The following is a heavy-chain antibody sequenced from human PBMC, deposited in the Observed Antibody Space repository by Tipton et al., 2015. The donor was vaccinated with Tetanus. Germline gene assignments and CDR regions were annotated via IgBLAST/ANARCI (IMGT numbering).Heavy chain of an antibody. V-gene: IGHV1-18*01. Sequence: QLVQSGAEVRKPGASVRISCTLSGYYLTNYGVSWVRQAPGQGLEWVGWISPFTGDTEYAQNLQDRLILTTDTSTATAYVEVRSLTSDDTAVYYCARDRAVPVQAYGADVWGQGTSVTVSS. D-gene: IGHD6-19*01. CDR3: ARDRAVPVQAYGADV. J-gene: IGHJ6*02. CDR1: GYYLTNYG. CDR2: ISPFTGDT.